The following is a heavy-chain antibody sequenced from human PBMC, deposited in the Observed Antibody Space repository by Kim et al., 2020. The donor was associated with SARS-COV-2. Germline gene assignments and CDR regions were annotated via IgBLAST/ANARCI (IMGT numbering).Heavy chain of an antibody. V-gene: IGHV3-9*01. CDR1: GFTFDDYA. CDR3: AKDIGDSSGSDY. CDR2: ISWNSGSI. D-gene: IGHD6-19*01. Sequence: GGSLRLSCAASGFTFDDYAMHWVRQAPGKGLEWVSGISWNSGSIGYADSVKGRFTISRDNAKNSLYLQMNSLRAEDTALYYCAKDIGDSSGSDYWGQGTLVTVSS. J-gene: IGHJ4*02.